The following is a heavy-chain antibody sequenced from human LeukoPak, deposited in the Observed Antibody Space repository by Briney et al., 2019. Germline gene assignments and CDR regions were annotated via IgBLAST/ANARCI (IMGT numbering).Heavy chain of an antibody. Sequence: GGSLRLSCAASGFPFSNYAMSWVRQAPGKGLEWVSFIYSDNTHYSDSVKGRFTISRDNSKNTLYLQMNSLRAEDTAVYYCARRAGAYSHPYDYWGQGTLVTVSS. CDR1: GFPFSNYA. CDR2: IYSDNT. J-gene: IGHJ4*02. D-gene: IGHD4/OR15-4a*01. CDR3: ARRAGAYSHPYDY. V-gene: IGHV3-53*01.